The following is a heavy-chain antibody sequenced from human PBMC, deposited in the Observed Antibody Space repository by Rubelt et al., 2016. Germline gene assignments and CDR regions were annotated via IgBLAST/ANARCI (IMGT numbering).Heavy chain of an antibody. CDR2: IYYRGCT. Sequence: QLQLQESGPGLLKPSQTLSLTCTVSGGSIRRGDYYWTWIRQHPGKGLEWIGYIYYRGCTYYNPSFMNEVTICNDTSRNQWSMKLGSVNAADTAGYYCARSVVTTSPYYFDYWGQGTQVTVSS. CDR1: GGSIRRGDYY. J-gene: IGHJ4*02. D-gene: IGHD4-11*01. CDR3: ARSVVTTSPYYFDY. V-gene: IGHV4-31*01.